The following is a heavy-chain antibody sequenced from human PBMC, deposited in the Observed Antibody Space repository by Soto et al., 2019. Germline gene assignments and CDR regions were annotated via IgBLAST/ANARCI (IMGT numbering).Heavy chain of an antibody. CDR2: INSDGTTT. Sequence: GGSLRFSCAASGFTFNNFWMYWVRQTPEKGLVWVSGINSDGTTTIYADSVKGRFTISRDNAKNTLYLQMNSLTVEDTAIYYCVRDIRWGQGTLVTVSS. CDR3: VRDIR. CDR1: GFTFNNFW. J-gene: IGHJ4*02. V-gene: IGHV3-74*01.